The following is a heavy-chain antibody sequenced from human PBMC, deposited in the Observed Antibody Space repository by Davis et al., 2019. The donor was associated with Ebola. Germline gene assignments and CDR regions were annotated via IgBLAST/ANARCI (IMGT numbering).Heavy chain of an antibody. CDR1: GYTFSSHG. CDR3: ARAHYYDSSGYYTY. CDR2: ISAYNGNT. Sequence: ASVKVSCKASGYTFSSHGISWVRQAPGQGLEWMGWISAYNGNTNYAQKLQGRVTMTTDTSTSTAYMELRSLRSDDTAVYYCARAHYYDSSGYYTYWGQGTLVTVSS. J-gene: IGHJ4*02. V-gene: IGHV1-18*01. D-gene: IGHD3-22*01.